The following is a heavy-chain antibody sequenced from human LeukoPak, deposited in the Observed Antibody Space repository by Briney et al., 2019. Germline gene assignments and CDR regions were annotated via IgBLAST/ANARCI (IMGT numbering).Heavy chain of an antibody. V-gene: IGHV4-34*01. Sequence: SETLSLTCAVYGGSFSGYYWSWIRQPPGKGLEWIGEINHSGSTNYNPSLKSRVTISVDTSKNQFSLKLSSVTAADTAVYYCAREWWYYDSSGYYYYYGMDVWGQGTTVTVSS. J-gene: IGHJ6*02. CDR2: INHSGST. CDR3: AREWWYYDSSGYYYYYGMDV. D-gene: IGHD3-22*01. CDR1: GGSFSGYY.